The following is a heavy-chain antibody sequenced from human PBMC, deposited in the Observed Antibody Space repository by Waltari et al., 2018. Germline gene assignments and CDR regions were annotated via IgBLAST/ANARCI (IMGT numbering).Heavy chain of an antibody. Sequence: QLQLQESGPGLVTPSETLSLTCTVSGGSISSSSYYWALIRQPPGKGLGWIGSIYYSGSTYYNPSLKSRVTISVDTSKNQFSLKLSSVTAADTAVYYCATQGYCSSTSCSDYYYYYMDVWGKGTTVTVSS. J-gene: IGHJ6*03. CDR3: ATQGYCSSTSCSDYYYYYMDV. CDR2: IYYSGST. D-gene: IGHD2-2*01. V-gene: IGHV4-39*01. CDR1: GGSISSSSYY.